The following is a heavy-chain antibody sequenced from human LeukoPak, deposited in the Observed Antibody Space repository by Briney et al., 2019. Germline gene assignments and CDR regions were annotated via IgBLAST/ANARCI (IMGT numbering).Heavy chain of an antibody. Sequence: GGSLRLSCAASGFTFSSYAMHWVQQAPGKGLEWVAVISYDGSNKYYADSVKGRFTISRDNSKNTLYLQMNSLRAEDTAVYYCARDLGYGSGSYDYWAQGTLVTVSS. V-gene: IGHV3-30-3*01. CDR2: ISYDGSNK. D-gene: IGHD3-10*01. J-gene: IGHJ4*02. CDR1: GFTFSSYA. CDR3: ARDLGYGSGSYDY.